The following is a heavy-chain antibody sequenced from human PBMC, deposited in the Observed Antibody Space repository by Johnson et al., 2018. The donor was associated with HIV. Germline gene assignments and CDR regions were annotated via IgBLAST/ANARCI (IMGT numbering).Heavy chain of an antibody. CDR2: IKSKTDGGTT. CDR3: AIPYFHDSGVYH. V-gene: IGHV3-15*01. CDR1: GFTFSNAW. J-gene: IGHJ3*01. Sequence: EQLVESGGGVVQPGGSLRLSCAASGFTFSNAWMSWVCQAPGKGLEWVGRIKSKTDGGTTDYAAPVKGKFTISRDDSKNTLYLQMNSLRAEDMGVYYCAIPYFHDSGVYHWGQGTMVTVSS. D-gene: IGHD3-22*01.